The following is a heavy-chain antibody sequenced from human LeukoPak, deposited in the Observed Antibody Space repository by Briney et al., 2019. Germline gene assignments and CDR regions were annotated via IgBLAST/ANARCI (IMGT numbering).Heavy chain of an antibody. CDR1: GGSISSSSYY. D-gene: IGHD3-16*01. V-gene: IGHV4-39*01. CDR2: IYYSGST. J-gene: IGHJ4*02. Sequence: PSETLSLTCTVSGGSISSSSYYWGWIRQPPGKGLEWIGSIYYSGSTYYNPSLKSRVTISVDTSKNQFSLKLSSVTAADTAVYYCARLGELYPPDDYWGQGTLVTVSS. CDR3: ARLGELYPPDDY.